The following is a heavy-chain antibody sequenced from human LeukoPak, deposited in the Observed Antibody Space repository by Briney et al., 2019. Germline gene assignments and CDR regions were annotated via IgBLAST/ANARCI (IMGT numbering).Heavy chain of an antibody. V-gene: IGHV3-30*03. Sequence: GGSLRLSCAASGFTFSNFGMHWVRQAPGKGLEWVAVISYDGKNEYYTDSVKGRFTISRDNAKNTVYLQMYSLRAEDTAVYYCARDHRIGGFMDLWGKGTTVTVSS. D-gene: IGHD2-15*01. CDR1: GFTFSNFG. J-gene: IGHJ6*04. CDR2: ISYDGKNE. CDR3: ARDHRIGGFMDL.